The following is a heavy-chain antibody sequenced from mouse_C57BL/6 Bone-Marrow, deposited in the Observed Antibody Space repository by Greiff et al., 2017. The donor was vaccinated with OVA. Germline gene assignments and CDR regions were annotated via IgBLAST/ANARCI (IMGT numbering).Heavy chain of an antibody. J-gene: IGHJ3*01. V-gene: IGHV2-5*01. Sequence: QVQLQQSGPGLVQPSQSLSITCTVSGFSLTSYGVHWVRQSPGTGLEWLGVIWRGGSTDYNAAFMSRLSITKDNSKSQVFFKMNSLQADDTAIYYCAKNPANWGSWFAYWGQGTLVTVSA. CDR2: IWRGGST. D-gene: IGHD4-1*01. CDR3: AKNPANWGSWFAY. CDR1: GFSLTSYG.